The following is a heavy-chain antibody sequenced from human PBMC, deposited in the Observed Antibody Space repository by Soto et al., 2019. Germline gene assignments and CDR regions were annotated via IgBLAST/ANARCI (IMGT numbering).Heavy chain of an antibody. D-gene: IGHD3-22*01. Sequence: PSETLSLTCAVYGGSFSGHSWTWIRQSPGKGLEWIGDINHSGRVNYSPSLKSRVTISPDTSKNQFSLPLSAVTAADTAMYYCSTRAYDTNGYYRFDPWGQGTLVTVSS. CDR1: GGSFSGHS. CDR3: STRAYDTNGYYRFDP. J-gene: IGHJ5*01. CDR2: INHSGRV. V-gene: IGHV4-34*01.